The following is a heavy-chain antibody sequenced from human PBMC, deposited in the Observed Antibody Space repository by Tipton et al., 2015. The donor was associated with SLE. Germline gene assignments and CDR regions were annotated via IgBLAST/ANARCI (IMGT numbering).Heavy chain of an antibody. CDR2: IIPILGIA. Sequence: QLVQSGAEVKKPGSSVKVSCKASGGTFSSYAISWVRQAPGQGLEWMGGIIPILGIANYAQKFQGRVTITADKSTSTAYMELSSLRSEDTAVYYCARESITIFGGGTYYGMDVWGQGTTVTVSS. CDR3: ARESITIFGGGTYYGMDV. CDR1: GGTFSSYA. D-gene: IGHD3-3*01. J-gene: IGHJ6*02. V-gene: IGHV1-69*09.